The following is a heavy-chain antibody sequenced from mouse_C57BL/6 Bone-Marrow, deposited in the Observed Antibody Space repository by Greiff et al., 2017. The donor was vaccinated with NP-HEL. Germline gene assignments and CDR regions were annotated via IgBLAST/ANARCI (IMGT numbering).Heavy chain of an antibody. Sequence: VKLMESGPELVKPGASVKISCKASGYAFSSSWMNWVKQRPGKGLEWIGRIYPGDGDTNYNGKIKGKAKLTADKYSSPAYLQLSSLTSEYSAFYVCARRGCDGAWFAYWGQGTLVTVSA. CDR1: GYAFSSSW. CDR3: ARRGCDGAWFAY. V-gene: IGHV1-82*01. CDR2: IYPGDGDT. J-gene: IGHJ3*01. D-gene: IGHD1-1*01.